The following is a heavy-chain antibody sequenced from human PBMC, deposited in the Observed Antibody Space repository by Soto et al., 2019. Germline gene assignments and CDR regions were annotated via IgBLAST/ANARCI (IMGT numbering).Heavy chain of an antibody. D-gene: IGHD3-16*02. J-gene: IGHJ6*02. V-gene: IGHV1-69*12. CDR1: GGTFSTSA. Sequence: QVQLVQSGAEVKMPGSSVKVSCKASGGTFSTSAFSWVRQAPGHGLEWMGGIIPSFGAANYAQKFQGRVTITADSSTSTAYMELSRLRSEDTAVYYCAREVGEEGSYQSTRYFYGMDVWGQGTTVTVSS. CDR3: AREVGEEGSYQSTRYFYGMDV. CDR2: IIPSFGAA.